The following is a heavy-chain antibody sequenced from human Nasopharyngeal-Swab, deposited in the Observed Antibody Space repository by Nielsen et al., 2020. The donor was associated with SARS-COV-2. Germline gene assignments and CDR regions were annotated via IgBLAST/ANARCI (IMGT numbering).Heavy chain of an antibody. D-gene: IGHD6-19*01. CDR3: ARGDKGHSSGWVY. Sequence: WVRQAPGQGLEWMGRIIPILGIANYAQKFQGRVTITADKSTSTAYMELSSLRSEDTAVYYCARGDKGHSSGWVYWGQGTLVTVSS. V-gene: IGHV1-69*04. J-gene: IGHJ4*02. CDR2: IIPILGIA.